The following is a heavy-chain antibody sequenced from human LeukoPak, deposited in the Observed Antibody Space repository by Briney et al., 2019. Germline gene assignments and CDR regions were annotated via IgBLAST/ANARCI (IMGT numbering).Heavy chain of an antibody. D-gene: IGHD2-15*01. J-gene: IGHJ4*02. V-gene: IGHV3-9*01. CDR2: ISWNSGSI. CDR1: GFTFDDYA. CDR3: AKDLPYCSGGSCGYYFDY. Sequence: PGRSLRLSCAASGFTFDDYAMHWVRQAPGKGLEWVSGISWNSGSIGYADSLKGRFTISRDNAKNSLYLQMNSLRAEDTALYYCAKDLPYCSGGSCGYYFDYWGQGTLVTVSS.